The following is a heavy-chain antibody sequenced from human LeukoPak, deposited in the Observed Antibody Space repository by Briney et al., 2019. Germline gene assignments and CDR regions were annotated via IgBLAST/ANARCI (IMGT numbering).Heavy chain of an antibody. CDR2: ISGSGGST. J-gene: IGHJ6*03. Sequence: GGSLRLSCAASGFTFSSYAMSWVRQAPGKGLEWVSAISGSGGSTYYADSVKGRFTISRDNSKNTLYLQMNSLRAEDTAVYYCAKASTFGELTLDYYYYYMDVRGKGTTVSVSS. CDR3: AKASTFGELTLDYYYYYMDV. V-gene: IGHV3-23*01. CDR1: GFTFSSYA. D-gene: IGHD3-10*01.